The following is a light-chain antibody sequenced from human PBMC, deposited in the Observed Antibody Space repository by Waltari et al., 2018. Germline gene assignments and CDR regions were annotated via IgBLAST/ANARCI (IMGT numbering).Light chain of an antibody. J-gene: IGLJ3*02. V-gene: IGLV3-9*01. Sequence: SYDLTQPLSVSVALGQTATITCGAENIVSKNVHWYQQRSGQAPLLVMYRDDNRPSGIPERFSGSNSGNTATLTVSRAQAEDEADYYCQVWHNNAGVFGGGTKLTVL. CDR1: NIVSKN. CDR3: QVWHNNAGV. CDR2: RDD.